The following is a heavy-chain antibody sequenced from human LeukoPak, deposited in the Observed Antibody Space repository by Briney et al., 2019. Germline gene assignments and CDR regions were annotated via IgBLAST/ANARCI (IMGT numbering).Heavy chain of an antibody. J-gene: IGHJ4*02. CDR2: IYRGGST. Sequence: SETLSLTCAVSGYSISSGYYWGWIRQPPGKGLQWIGSIYRGGSTYYNPSLKRRVTISVDTSKNQFSLRLTSVTAADTAVYYCARASLTSGSFFDYWGQGTLVTVSS. V-gene: IGHV4-38-2*01. CDR1: GYSISSGYY. CDR3: ARASLTSGSFFDY. D-gene: IGHD1-26*01.